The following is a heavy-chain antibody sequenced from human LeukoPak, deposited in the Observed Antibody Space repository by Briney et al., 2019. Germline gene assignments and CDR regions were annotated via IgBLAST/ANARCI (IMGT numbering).Heavy chain of an antibody. D-gene: IGHD3-3*01. V-gene: IGHV3-30*02. J-gene: IGHJ3*02. CDR1: GFTFSSYG. CDR3: AKSAPGDFWSGYYHGAFDI. CDR2: IRFDGSNE. Sequence: PGGSLRLSCAASGFTFSSYGMHWARQAPCKGLEWVAFIRFDGSNEYYADSVKGRFTISRDNSKNTLYLQMNSLRAEDTAVYYCAKSAPGDFWSGYYHGAFDIWGQGTMVTVSS.